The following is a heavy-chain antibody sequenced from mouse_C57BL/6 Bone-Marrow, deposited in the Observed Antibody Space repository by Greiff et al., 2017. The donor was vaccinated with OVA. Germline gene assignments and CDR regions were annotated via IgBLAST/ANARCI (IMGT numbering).Heavy chain of an antibody. Sequence: QVQLQQPGAELVKPGASVKLSCKASGYTFTSYWLHWVKQRPGRGLEWIGRIDPNSGGDKYNEKLKSKATLSVDKPSSTGYMQLSSLTSEDSAVYYCARVDYGSTYYAMDYWGQGTSVTVSS. CDR3: ARVDYGSTYYAMDY. D-gene: IGHD1-1*01. V-gene: IGHV1-72*01. J-gene: IGHJ4*01. CDR2: IDPNSGGD. CDR1: GYTFTSYW.